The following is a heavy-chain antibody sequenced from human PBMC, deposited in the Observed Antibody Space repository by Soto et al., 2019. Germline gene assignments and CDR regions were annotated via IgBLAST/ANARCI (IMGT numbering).Heavy chain of an antibody. D-gene: IGHD3-10*01. CDR3: ARDVGSGSYKPYGLDV. CDR2: ISYHGSTE. Sequence: QVQLVESGGGVVQPGRSLRLSCAASGFTFNISGMHWVRQAPGEGLEWVAVISYHGSTEYYADSVKGRFTISRDNSKNTLYLQMNSLRPEDTAVYYCARDVGSGSYKPYGLDVWGQGTTVTVSS. V-gene: IGHV3-30-3*01. CDR1: GFTFNISG. J-gene: IGHJ6*02.